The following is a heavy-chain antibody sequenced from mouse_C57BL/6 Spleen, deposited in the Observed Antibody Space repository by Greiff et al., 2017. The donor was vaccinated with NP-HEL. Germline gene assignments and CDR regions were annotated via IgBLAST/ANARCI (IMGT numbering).Heavy chain of an antibody. J-gene: IGHJ1*03. V-gene: IGHV1-81*01. Sequence: QVQLQQSGAELARPGASVKLSCKASGYTFTSYGISWVKQRTGQGLEWIGEIYPRSGNTYYNEKFKGKATLTADKSSSTAYMELRSLTSEDSAVYFCARDGNYSNEYFDVWGTGTTVTVSS. CDR3: ARDGNYSNEYFDV. D-gene: IGHD2-5*01. CDR1: GYTFTSYG. CDR2: IYPRSGNT.